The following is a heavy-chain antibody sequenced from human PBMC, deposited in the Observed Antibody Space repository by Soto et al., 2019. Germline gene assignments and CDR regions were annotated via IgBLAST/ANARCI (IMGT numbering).Heavy chain of an antibody. J-gene: IGHJ4*02. Sequence: QITLKESGTTLVKPTQILTLTCTFSGFSLSTRGVGVGWIRQPPGKALEWLALVYWDDDIWYSPSLKSRLTITNDTSKHQVVLTMTSMDPVDTATYYCAHRRYGYKYYFTYWGQGTLVTVSS. V-gene: IGHV2-5*02. CDR3: AHRRYGYKYYFTY. CDR2: VYWDDDI. CDR1: GFSLSTRGVG. D-gene: IGHD5-18*01.